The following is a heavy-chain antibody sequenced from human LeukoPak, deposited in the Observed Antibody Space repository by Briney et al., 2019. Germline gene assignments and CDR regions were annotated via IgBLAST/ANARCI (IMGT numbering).Heavy chain of an antibody. J-gene: IGHJ4*02. D-gene: IGHD2-21*02. CDR1: GFIFSSYG. CDR3: SPAIIGY. CDR2: IRYDGNKK. V-gene: IGHV3-30*02. Sequence: PGGSLRLSCAASGFIFSSYGMHWVRQAPGKGLEWVAFIRYDGNKKYYADSVKGRFTISRDNSKNTLYLQMNSLRAEDTAVYYSSPAIIGYWGQGTPVTVSS.